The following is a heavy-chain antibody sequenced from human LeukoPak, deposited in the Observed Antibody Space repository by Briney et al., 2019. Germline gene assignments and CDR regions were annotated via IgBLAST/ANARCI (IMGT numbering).Heavy chain of an antibody. CDR1: GFTFSDYA. CDR3: ATDRGYSGYGTFDY. D-gene: IGHD5-12*01. CDR2: ISGDGGST. V-gene: IGHV3-23*01. J-gene: IGHJ4*02. Sequence: PVGSLRLSCAASGFTFSDYAMAWVRQAPGKGLEWVPTISGDGGSTYYADSVKGRFTISRDDSTDTLYLQMNSLRAEDSALYYCATDRGYSGYGTFDYWGQGTLVTVSS.